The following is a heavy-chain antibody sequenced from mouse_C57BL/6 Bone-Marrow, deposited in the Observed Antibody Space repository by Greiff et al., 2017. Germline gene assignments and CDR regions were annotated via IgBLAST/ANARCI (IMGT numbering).Heavy chain of an antibody. Sequence: QVQLQQPGAELVKPGASVKVSCKASGYTFTSYWMHWVKQRPGQGLEWIGRIHPSDSDTNYNQKFKGKATLTVDKSSSTAYMQLSSLTSEDSAVYYCAMDAATRAWFAYWGQGTLVTVSA. CDR2: IHPSDSDT. D-gene: IGHD1-2*01. CDR1: GYTFTSYW. CDR3: AMDAATRAWFAY. V-gene: IGHV1-74*01. J-gene: IGHJ3*01.